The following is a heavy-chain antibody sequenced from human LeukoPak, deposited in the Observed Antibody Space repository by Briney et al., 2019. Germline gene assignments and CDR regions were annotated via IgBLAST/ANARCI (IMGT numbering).Heavy chain of an antibody. D-gene: IGHD5-18*01. CDR2: ISWNSGSI. CDR1: GFTFDDYA. CDR3: AKDEGRYSYGFLDAFDF. J-gene: IGHJ3*01. V-gene: IGHV3-9*03. Sequence: GGSLRLSCAASGFTFDDYAMHWVRQAPGKGLEWVSGISWNSGSIVYVDSVKGRFTISRDNAKNSLYLQMNSLRAEDMALYYCAKDEGRYSYGFLDAFDFWGQGTMVTVSS.